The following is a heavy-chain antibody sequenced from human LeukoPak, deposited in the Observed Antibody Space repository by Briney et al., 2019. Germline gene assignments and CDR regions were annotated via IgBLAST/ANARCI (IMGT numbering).Heavy chain of an antibody. CDR1: GFTCSSYS. CDR3: VRDWGYDSSGYWQKYFDT. D-gene: IGHD3-22*01. CDR2: ISSSSSYI. Sequence: GGSLRLSCAASGFTCSSYSMNWVRQAPGKGLEWVSSISSSSSYIYYADSVKGRFTISRDNAKNTVYLQMNSLRAEDTAVYYCVRDWGYDSSGYWQKYFDTWGQGTLVTVSS. V-gene: IGHV3-21*01. J-gene: IGHJ4*02.